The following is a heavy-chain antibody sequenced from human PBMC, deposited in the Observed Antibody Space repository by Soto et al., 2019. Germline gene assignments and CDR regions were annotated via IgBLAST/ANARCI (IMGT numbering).Heavy chain of an antibody. CDR3: ARGLTTAMALFDY. CDR2: INAGNGNT. CDR1: GYTFTSYA. Sequence: QVQLVQSGAEVKKPGASVKVSCKASGYTFTSYAMHWVRQAPGQRLEWMGWINAGNGNTKYSQKFQGRVTLTRDTSASTAYMELSSLRSEDTAVYYCARGLTTAMALFDYWGQGTLVTVSS. J-gene: IGHJ4*02. V-gene: IGHV1-3*01. D-gene: IGHD5-18*01.